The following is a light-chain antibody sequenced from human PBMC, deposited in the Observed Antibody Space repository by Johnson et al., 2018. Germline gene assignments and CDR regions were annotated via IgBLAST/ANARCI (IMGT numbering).Light chain of an antibody. CDR1: SSNIGNNY. CDR3: GTWDSSLGAGNC. V-gene: IGLV1-51*02. J-gene: IGLJ1*01. CDR2: ENN. Sequence: SVLTQPPSVSAAPGPKVTISCSGSSSNIGNNYVSWYQQLPGTAPKLLIYENNKRPSGIPDRLSGSKSGTSATLGITGLQTGDATDYYCGTWDSSLGAGNCFGTRTNVTVL.